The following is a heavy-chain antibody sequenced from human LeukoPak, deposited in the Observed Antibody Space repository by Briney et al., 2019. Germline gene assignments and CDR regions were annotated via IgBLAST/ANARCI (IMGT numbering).Heavy chain of an antibody. J-gene: IGHJ5*02. CDR3: VRSPKGTAVTANWFDP. CDR1: GGSISGASIRGTTYY. Sequence: PSETLSLTCTISGGSISGASIRGTTYYWGCVRRPPGKGLEWIGSIYYNGHTFFNPSLKSRATMSLDTSRNQVSLKLSSVTAADTAVYYCVRSPKGTAVTANWFDPWGQGTLVTVSS. D-gene: IGHD6-19*01. CDR2: IYYNGHT. V-gene: IGHV4-39*07.